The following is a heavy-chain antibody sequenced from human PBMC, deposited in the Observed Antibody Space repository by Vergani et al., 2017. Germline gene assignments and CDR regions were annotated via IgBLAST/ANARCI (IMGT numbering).Heavy chain of an antibody. CDR2: INPSGGHT. CDR1: GYTFSNYY. CDR3: AIGDYVILTGYRY. D-gene: IGHD3-9*01. Sequence: QVQVVQSGAEVKKSGASVKVSCKTSGYTFSNYYMHWVRQAPGQGLEWMGIINPSGGHTNYAQKFQGRVTMTRDTSTSTVYMELSSLRSEDTAIYYCAIGDYVILTGYRYWGQGTLVTVSA. J-gene: IGHJ4*02. V-gene: IGHV1-46*03.